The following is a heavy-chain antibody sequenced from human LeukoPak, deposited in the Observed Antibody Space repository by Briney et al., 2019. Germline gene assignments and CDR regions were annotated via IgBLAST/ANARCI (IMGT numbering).Heavy chain of an antibody. V-gene: IGHV5-51*01. D-gene: IGHD4-17*01. Sequence: GESLKISCKGFGFTFGNHWIGWVRQMPGKGLEWMGIIYPADSDTRYSPSFQGQVTISADKSISTAYLQWSSLKASDTAMYYCARHTSPTVTKDYYYMDVWGKGTTVTVSS. CDR2: IYPADSDT. J-gene: IGHJ6*03. CDR1: GFTFGNHW. CDR3: ARHTSPTVTKDYYYMDV.